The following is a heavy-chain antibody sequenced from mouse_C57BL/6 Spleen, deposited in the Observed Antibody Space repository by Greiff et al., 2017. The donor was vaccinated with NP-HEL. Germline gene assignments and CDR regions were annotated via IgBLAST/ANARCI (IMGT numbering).Heavy chain of an antibody. CDR3: ARSGSSSDYYAMDY. CDR1: GFTFSDYG. V-gene: IGHV5-17*01. Sequence: EVKLMESGGGLVKPGGSLKLSCAASGFTFSDYGMHWVRQAPEKGLEWVAYISSGSSTIYYADTVKGRFTISRDNAKNTLFLQMTSLRSEDTAMYYFARSGSSSDYYAMDYWGQGTSVTVSS. J-gene: IGHJ4*01. CDR2: ISSGSSTI. D-gene: IGHD1-1*01.